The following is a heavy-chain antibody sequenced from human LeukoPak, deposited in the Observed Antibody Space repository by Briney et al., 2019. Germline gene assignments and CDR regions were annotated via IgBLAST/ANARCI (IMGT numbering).Heavy chain of an antibody. CDR2: INSYSGGT. Sequence: ASVKVSCKTSGYTFTDYYIHWMRQAPGQGLEWMGWINSYSGGTSYAQKFQGRVTLTRDTPTRTAFMELNRLTSDDTAVYYCARTSIAARRADFDYWGQGTVVTVSS. J-gene: IGHJ4*02. CDR3: ARTSIAARRADFDY. V-gene: IGHV1-2*02. CDR1: GYTFTDYY. D-gene: IGHD6-6*01.